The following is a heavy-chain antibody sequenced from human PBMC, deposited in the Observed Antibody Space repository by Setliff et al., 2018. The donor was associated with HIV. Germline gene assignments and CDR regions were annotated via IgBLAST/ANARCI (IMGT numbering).Heavy chain of an antibody. D-gene: IGHD3-16*02. CDR3: ARVQTVIPPSFDH. CDR2: ISAYSGNT. Sequence: GASVKVSCKASGYTFTSYGFNWVRQAPGQGLEWMGWISAYSGNTNYAQKLQGRVTMTTDTSTSTAYMELRSLRSEDTAVYYCARVQTVIPPSFDHWGQGTLVTVSS. V-gene: IGHV1-18*01. J-gene: IGHJ4*02. CDR1: GYTFTSYG.